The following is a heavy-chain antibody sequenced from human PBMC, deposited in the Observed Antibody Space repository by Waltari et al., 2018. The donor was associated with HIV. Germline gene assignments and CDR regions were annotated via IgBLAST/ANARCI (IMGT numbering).Heavy chain of an antibody. J-gene: IGHJ4*02. Sequence: QVQLVESGGGVVQPGGSLRLSCTASGFTSSNYGMYWVRQAPGKGLQWVAFIQYDGTNKYYADSVKGRFIISRDNSKNTLSLQMHSLRAEDTAVYYCAKAPHHYDSSGPVYWGQGTLVTVSS. CDR1: GFTSSNYG. V-gene: IGHV3-30*02. CDR2: IQYDGTNK. CDR3: AKAPHHYDSSGPVY. D-gene: IGHD3-22*01.